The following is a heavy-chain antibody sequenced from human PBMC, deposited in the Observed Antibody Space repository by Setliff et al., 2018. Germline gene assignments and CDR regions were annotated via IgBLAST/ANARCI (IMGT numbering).Heavy chain of an antibody. CDR2: IYYSGTT. CDR1: GGYIRSFH. J-gene: IGHJ6*03. CDR3: ARLNDCGDPRPYYYYMDV. V-gene: IGHV4-59*01. D-gene: IGHD4-17*01. Sequence: PSETLSLTCTVSGGYIRSFHWSWIRQSPGKGLEWIGYIYYSGTTNYNPSLKSRVTISVDTSKKQFSLKLNSVTAADTAVYYCARLNDCGDPRPYYYYMDVWGKGTTVTVSS.